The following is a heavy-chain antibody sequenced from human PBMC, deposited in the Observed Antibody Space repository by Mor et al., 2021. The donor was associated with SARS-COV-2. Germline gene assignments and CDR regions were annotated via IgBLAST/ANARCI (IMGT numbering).Heavy chain of an antibody. Sequence: GRFTISRDKSTNTLYLQMNSLRAEDTAVYYCAKYPRWNWFDPWGQGTLVTVSS. V-gene: IGHV3-23*01. J-gene: IGHJ5*02. CDR3: AKYPRWNWFDP.